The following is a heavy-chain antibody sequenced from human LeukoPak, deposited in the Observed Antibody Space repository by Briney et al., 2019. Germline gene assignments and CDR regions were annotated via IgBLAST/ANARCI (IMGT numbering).Heavy chain of an antibody. V-gene: IGHV3-74*01. CDR1: GFTLSSYW. J-gene: IGHJ5*02. CDR3: VRGQTSLDNWFDP. Sequence: GGSLRLSCAASGFTLSSYWMHWVRQVPGKGLVWVSRIKSDGSDTRYADSVKGRFTISRDNAKNSLSLQMTSLRADDTAVYYCVRGQTSLDNWFDPWGQGTLVIVSS. CDR2: IKSDGSDT.